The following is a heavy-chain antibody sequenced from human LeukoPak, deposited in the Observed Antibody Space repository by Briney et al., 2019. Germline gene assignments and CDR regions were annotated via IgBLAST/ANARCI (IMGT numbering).Heavy chain of an antibody. Sequence: ASVKVSCKVSGYTLTELSMHWVRQAPGKGLEWMGGFDPEDGETICAQKFQGGVTMTEDTSTDTAYMELSSLRSEDTAVYYCATLYVGATHYDYWGQGTLVTVSS. J-gene: IGHJ4*02. CDR3: ATLYVGATHYDY. D-gene: IGHD1-26*01. CDR2: FDPEDGET. CDR1: GYTLTELS. V-gene: IGHV1-24*01.